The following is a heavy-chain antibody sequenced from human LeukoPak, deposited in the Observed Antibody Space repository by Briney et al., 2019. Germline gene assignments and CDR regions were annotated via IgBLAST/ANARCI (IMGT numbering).Heavy chain of an antibody. CDR3: ATDVVVIPGRGPNDY. Sequence: GGSLRLSCAASGFTFSSYWMSWVRQAPGKGLGWVANIKQDGSEKYYVDSVKGRFTISRDNAKNSLYLQMNSLRAEDTAVYYCATDVVVIPGRGPNDYWGQGTLVTVSS. D-gene: IGHD2-2*01. CDR2: IKQDGSEK. V-gene: IGHV3-7*03. CDR1: GFTFSSYW. J-gene: IGHJ4*02.